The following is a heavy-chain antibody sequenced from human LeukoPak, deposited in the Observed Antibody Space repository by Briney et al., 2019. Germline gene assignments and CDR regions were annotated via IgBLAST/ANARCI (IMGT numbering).Heavy chain of an antibody. V-gene: IGHV3-21*01. J-gene: IGHJ5*01. D-gene: IGHD6-13*01. CDR3: ARALIPQIEADGT. CDR1: GFTFSSYS. Sequence: GGSLRLSCAASGFTFSSYSMNWVRQAPGKGLGGVSSISSSSSYIYYADSVKGRFTISRDNAKNSLYLQMNRQRAETTAVYCCARALIPQIEADGTWGQGPLVTVSS. CDR2: ISSSSSYI.